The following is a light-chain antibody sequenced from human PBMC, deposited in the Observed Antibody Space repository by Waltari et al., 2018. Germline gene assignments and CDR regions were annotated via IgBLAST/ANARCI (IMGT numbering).Light chain of an antibody. CDR3: SSYAGSNNAV. CDR2: GVS. J-gene: IGLJ7*01. V-gene: IGLV2-8*01. CDR1: SSDVGGYDY. Sequence: QSALTQPPSASGSPGQSITISCTGTSSDVGGYDYVSWYQQHPGKAPKLMNYGVSKRPSGVPDLSAGSKSGNTASLTVSGLQAEDEADYYCSSYAGSNNAVFGGGTHLTVL.